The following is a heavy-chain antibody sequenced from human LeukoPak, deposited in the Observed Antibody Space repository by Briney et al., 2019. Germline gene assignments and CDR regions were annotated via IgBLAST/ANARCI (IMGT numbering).Heavy chain of an antibody. CDR1: GGSISSSSYY. CDR2: IYYSGST. Sequence: PSETLSLTCTVSGGSISSSSYYWGWIRQPPGKGLEWIGSIYYSGSTYYNPSLKSRVTISVDTSKNQFSLKLSSVTAADTAVYYCASYRGDFWSARHFDYWGQGTLVTVSS. D-gene: IGHD3-3*01. J-gene: IGHJ4*02. CDR3: ASYRGDFWSARHFDY. V-gene: IGHV4-39*07.